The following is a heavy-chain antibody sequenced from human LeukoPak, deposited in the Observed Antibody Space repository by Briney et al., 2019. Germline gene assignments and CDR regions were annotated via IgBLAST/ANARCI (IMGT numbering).Heavy chain of an antibody. CDR3: ASSSGYYFDY. J-gene: IGHJ4*02. CDR1: GGSFSGYY. Sequence: SDTLSLTCAVYGGSFSGYYWSWIRQPPGKGLEWIGEINHSGSTNYNPSLKSRVTISVDTSKNQFSLKLSSVTAADTAVYYCASSSGYYFDYWGQGTLVTVSS. CDR2: INHSGST. V-gene: IGHV4-34*01. D-gene: IGHD3-22*01.